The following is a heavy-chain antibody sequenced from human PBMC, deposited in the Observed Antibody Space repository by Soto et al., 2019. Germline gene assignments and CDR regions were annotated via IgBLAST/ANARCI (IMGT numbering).Heavy chain of an antibody. V-gene: IGHV3-21*01. CDR3: ARDGAVAGTGILDY. Sequence: VSLRLSCAASGFTFSSYSMNWVRQAPGKGLEWVSSISSSSSYIYYADSVKGRFTISRDNAKNSLYLQMNSLRAEDTAVYYCARDGAVAGTGILDYWGQGTLVTVSS. CDR2: ISSSSSYI. J-gene: IGHJ4*02. D-gene: IGHD6-19*01. CDR1: GFTFSSYS.